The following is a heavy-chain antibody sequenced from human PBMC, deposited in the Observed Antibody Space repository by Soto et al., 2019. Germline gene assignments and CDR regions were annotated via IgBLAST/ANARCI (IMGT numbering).Heavy chain of an antibody. J-gene: IGHJ4*02. CDR2: IYYSGST. D-gene: IGHD3-16*02. CDR3: ARHNRRTFGGVIEDY. Sequence: SETLSLTCTVSGGSISSSSYYWGWIRQPPGKGLEWIGSIYYSGSTYYNPSLKSRVTISVDTSKNQFSLKLSSVTAADTAVYYCARHNRRTFGGVIEDYWGQGTLVTVSS. V-gene: IGHV4-39*01. CDR1: GGSISSSSYY.